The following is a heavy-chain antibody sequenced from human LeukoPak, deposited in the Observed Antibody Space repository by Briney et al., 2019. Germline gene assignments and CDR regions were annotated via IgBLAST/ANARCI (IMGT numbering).Heavy chain of an antibody. V-gene: IGHV3-53*04. J-gene: IGHJ6*02. CDR3: ARDGRGYSYGYDYYYYGMDV. D-gene: IGHD5-18*01. CDR2: IYSGGST. Sequence: GGSLRLSCAASGFTVSSNYMSWVRQAPGKGLEWVSVIYSGGSTYYADSVKGRFTISRHNSKNTLYLQMNSLRAEDTAVYYCARDGRGYSYGYDYYYYGMDVWGQGTTVTVPS. CDR1: GFTVSSNY.